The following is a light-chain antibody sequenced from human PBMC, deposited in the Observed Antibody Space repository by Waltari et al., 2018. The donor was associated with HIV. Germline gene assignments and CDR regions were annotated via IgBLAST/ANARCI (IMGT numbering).Light chain of an antibody. Sequence: PGERATLSCEASQNIGSSLAWYQHKPGQTPRLVITDASIRTTGTPARFSGTGSGRDFYLTISSLEPEDAAVYYCQQRSRSSPLTFGGGTKV. CDR1: QNIGSS. V-gene: IGKV3-11*02. CDR3: QQRSRSSPLT. J-gene: IGKJ4*01. CDR2: DAS.